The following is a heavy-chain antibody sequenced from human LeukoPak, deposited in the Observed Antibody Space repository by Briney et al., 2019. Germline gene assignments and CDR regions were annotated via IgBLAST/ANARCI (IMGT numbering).Heavy chain of an antibody. V-gene: IGHV1-69*05. D-gene: IGHD5-24*01. J-gene: IGHJ6*03. Sequence: SVKVSCKASGGTFNSYAISWVRQAPGQGLEWMGGIMPLFGTANYAQEFQGRFTFTTDESASTAYMEVSSLRSEDTAVYYCASGSLGDGYGVGDYYQYMDVWGKGTTVTVSS. CDR1: GGTFNSYA. CDR3: ASGSLGDGYGVGDYYQYMDV. CDR2: IMPLFGTA.